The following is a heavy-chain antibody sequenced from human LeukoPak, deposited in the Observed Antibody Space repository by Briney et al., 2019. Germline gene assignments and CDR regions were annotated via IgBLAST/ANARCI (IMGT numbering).Heavy chain of an antibody. J-gene: IGHJ4*02. CDR3: AMTDRYAGRPFDY. D-gene: IGHD3-9*01. Sequence: ASEKVSCKVSVYSLIEVAMHWVRQAPGKGLDWVGSFDPEDGEDGETHYAQKFQGRVTMTEDASTDTAYMELTSLSSEDTALYYCAMTDRYAGRPFDYWGQGTLVTVSS. V-gene: IGHV1-24*01. CDR1: VYSLIEVA. CDR2: FDPEDGEDGET.